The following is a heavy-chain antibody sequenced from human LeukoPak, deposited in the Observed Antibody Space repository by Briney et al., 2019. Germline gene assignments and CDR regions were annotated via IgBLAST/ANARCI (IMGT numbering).Heavy chain of an antibody. CDR2: ISYEGSNK. Sequence: PGGSLRLSCAASGFTFSSYIMRCVRQAPGGGVEWVVVISYEGSNKYYADSVKGRFTISRDNSKNTLYLQMNSLRAEDTAVYYCAKDPTSGGTAEYFQHWGQGTLVTVSA. CDR1: GFTFSSYI. D-gene: IGHD6-13*01. V-gene: IGHV3-30*18. J-gene: IGHJ1*01. CDR3: AKDPTSGGTAEYFQH.